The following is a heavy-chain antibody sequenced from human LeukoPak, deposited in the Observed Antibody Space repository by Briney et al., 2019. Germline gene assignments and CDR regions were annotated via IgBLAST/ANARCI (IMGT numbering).Heavy chain of an antibody. CDR2: ISAYNGNT. V-gene: IGHV1-18*01. J-gene: IGHJ4*02. CDR1: GYTFTSYG. CDR3: ARHTGSLYDFWSGYIDY. Sequence: PGASVKVSCKASGYTFTSYGISWVRQAPGQGLEWMGWISAYNGNTNYAQKLQGRVTMTTDTSTRTAYMELRSLRSDDTAVYYCARHTGSLYDFWSGYIDYWGQGTLVTVSS. D-gene: IGHD3-3*01.